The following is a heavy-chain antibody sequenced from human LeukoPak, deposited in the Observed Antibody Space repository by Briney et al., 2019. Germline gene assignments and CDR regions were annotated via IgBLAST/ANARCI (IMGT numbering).Heavy chain of an antibody. J-gene: IGHJ5*02. Sequence: PSQTLSLTCTVSGGSISSGDYYWSWIRQPPGKGLEWIGEINHSGSTNYNPSLKSRVTISVDTSKNQFSLKLSSVTAADTAVYYCARGLSSGWYTVPWGQGTLVTVSS. CDR2: INHSGST. V-gene: IGHV4-30-4*08. CDR1: GGSISSGDYY. D-gene: IGHD6-19*01. CDR3: ARGLSSGWYTVP.